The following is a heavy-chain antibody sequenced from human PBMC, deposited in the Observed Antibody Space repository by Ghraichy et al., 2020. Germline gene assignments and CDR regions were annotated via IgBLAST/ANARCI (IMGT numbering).Heavy chain of an antibody. CDR2: IIPIFGTA. D-gene: IGHD5-12*01. CDR3: ARDSMVATIPSLYYYYGMDV. Sequence: SVKVSCKASGGTFSSYAISWVRQAPGQGLEWMGGIIPIFGTANYAQKFQGRVTITADESTSTAYMELSSLRSEDTAVYYCARDSMVATIPSLYYYYGMDVWGQGTTVTVSS. CDR1: GGTFSSYA. J-gene: IGHJ6*02. V-gene: IGHV1-69*13.